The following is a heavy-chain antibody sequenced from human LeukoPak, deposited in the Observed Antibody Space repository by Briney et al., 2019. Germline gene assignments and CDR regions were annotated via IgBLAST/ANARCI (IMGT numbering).Heavy chain of an antibody. V-gene: IGHV3-21*01. CDR1: GFTFSSDS. CDR3: ARDSIAAAGNFDY. Sequence: PGGSLRLSCAASGFTFSSDSMDWVRQAPGKGLEWVSSISSSSSYIYYADSVKGRFTISRDNAKNSLYLQMNSLRAEDTAVYYCARDSIAAAGNFDYWGQGTLVTVSS. J-gene: IGHJ4*02. CDR2: ISSSSSYI. D-gene: IGHD6-13*01.